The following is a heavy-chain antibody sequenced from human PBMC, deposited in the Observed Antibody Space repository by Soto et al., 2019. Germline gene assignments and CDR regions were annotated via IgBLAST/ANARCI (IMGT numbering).Heavy chain of an antibody. J-gene: IGHJ4*02. CDR1: GGSFSDHF. D-gene: IGHD2-8*02. CDR2: IKYSGST. V-gene: IGHV4-34*01. Sequence: QVHLQQWGAGLLKPSATLSLTCTVYGGSFSDHFWTWIRLSPGKGLEWIGEIKYSGSTNYNPSLKRRVTISLGTSNNQFSLKLISVTAADTAVYYCARGPPIMYYGTGGYYYFDYWGQGTLVTVSS. CDR3: ARGPPIMYYGTGGYYYFDY.